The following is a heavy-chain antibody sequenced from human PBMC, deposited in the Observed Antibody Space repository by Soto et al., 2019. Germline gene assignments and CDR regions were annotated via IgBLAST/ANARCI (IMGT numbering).Heavy chain of an antibody. V-gene: IGHV4-31*03. CDR2: IYYSGST. J-gene: IGHJ4*02. D-gene: IGHD5-18*01. CDR1: GGSISSGGYY. CDR3: ARDKSGYSYYYFDY. Sequence: QVQLQESGPGLVKPSQTLSLTCTVSGGSISSGGYYWSWIRQHPGKGLEWIGYIYYSGSTYYNPSLKSRVTISVDKSKNQFSLKLSSVTAADTAVYYCARDKSGYSYYYFDYWGQGTLVTVSS.